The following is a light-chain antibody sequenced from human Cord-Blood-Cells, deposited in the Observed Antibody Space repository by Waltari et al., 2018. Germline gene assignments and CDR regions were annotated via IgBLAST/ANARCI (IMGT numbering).Light chain of an antibody. J-gene: IGKJ4*01. CDR2: WAS. V-gene: IGKV4-1*01. CDR3: QQYYSTPLT. CDR1: QSVLYSSNNKNY. Sequence: IVMTQSPASLAVSLGERATINCKSSQSVLYSSNNKNYLAWYQQKPGQPPKLLIYWASTRESGVPDRFSGSGSGTDFTLTISSLQAEDFAVYYCQQYYSTPLTFGGGTKVEIK.